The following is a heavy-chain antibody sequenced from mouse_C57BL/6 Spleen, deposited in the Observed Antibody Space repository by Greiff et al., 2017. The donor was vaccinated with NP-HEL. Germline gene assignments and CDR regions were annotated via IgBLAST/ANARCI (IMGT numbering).Heavy chain of an antibody. CDR2: IWSGGST. V-gene: IGHV2-2*01. Sequence: QVQLQQSGPGLVQPSQSLSITCTVSGFSLTSYGVHWVRQSPGKGLEWLGVIWSGGSTDYNAAFISRLSISKDNSKSQVFFKMNSLQADDTAIYYCARNWDYYGAWYFDVWGTGTTVTVSS. D-gene: IGHD1-1*01. J-gene: IGHJ1*03. CDR3: ARNWDYYGAWYFDV. CDR1: GFSLTSYG.